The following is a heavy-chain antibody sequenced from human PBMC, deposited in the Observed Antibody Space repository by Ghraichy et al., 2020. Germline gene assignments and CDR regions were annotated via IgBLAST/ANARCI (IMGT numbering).Heavy chain of an antibody. J-gene: IGHJ6*02. CDR1: RFNFSNYA. V-gene: IGHV3-23*01. CDR3: AKLFPRIVVVPAAGMDV. Sequence: KLSCAASRFNFSNYAMTWVRQAPGKGLEWVSAISGSGGSTYYADSGKGRFTISKDNSKNTLYLQMNSLRAEDTAVYYCAKLFPRIVVVPAAGMDVWGQGTTVTVSS. CDR2: ISGSGGST. D-gene: IGHD2-2*01.